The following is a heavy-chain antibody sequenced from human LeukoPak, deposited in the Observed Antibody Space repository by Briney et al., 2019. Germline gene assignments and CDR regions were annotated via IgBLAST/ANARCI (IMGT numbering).Heavy chain of an antibody. CDR2: IRYDGSNT. D-gene: IGHD3-22*01. Sequence: PGGSLRLSCAASGFTFSSYGMHWVRQAPGKGLEWVAFIRYDGSNTYYADSVKGRFTISRDNSKNTLYLKMNSLRAEDTAIYYCATDPYTYFYDTGGRPWFDYWGQGTLVTVSS. J-gene: IGHJ4*02. CDR3: ATDPYTYFYDTGGRPWFDY. V-gene: IGHV3-30*02. CDR1: GFTFSSYG.